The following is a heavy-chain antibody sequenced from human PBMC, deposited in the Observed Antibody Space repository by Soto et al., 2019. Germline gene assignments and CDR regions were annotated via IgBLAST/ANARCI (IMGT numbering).Heavy chain of an antibody. D-gene: IGHD2-8*01. V-gene: IGHV3-11*05. J-gene: IGHJ3*01. CDR1: GFTFSDSY. CDR2: ISSSSSYT. CDR3: ARGKDNYRTSGLWF. Sequence: QVQLVESGGGLVKPGGSLRLSCAASGFTFSDSYMTWIRQAPGKGLEWLSYISSSSSYTKYADSVKGRFTISRDNAQNSLYLQMNSLRAEDTAVYYCARGKDNYRTSGLWFWGQGTMVTVSS.